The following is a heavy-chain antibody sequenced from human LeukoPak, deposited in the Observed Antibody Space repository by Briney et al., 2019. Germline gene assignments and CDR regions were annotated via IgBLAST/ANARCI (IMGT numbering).Heavy chain of an antibody. Sequence: KPSETLSLTCTVSGDSITSRSYWSWIRQPPGQGLEWIGYLRHSGNTNHNSSFRGRVTFSLDTSKNQFSLILRSVTAADTAIYFCARESSTTQTNLFDYWGQGTLVAVSS. J-gene: IGHJ4*02. V-gene: IGHV4-59*11. CDR2: LRHSGNT. D-gene: IGHD1-14*01. CDR3: ARESSTTQTNLFDY. CDR1: GDSITSRSY.